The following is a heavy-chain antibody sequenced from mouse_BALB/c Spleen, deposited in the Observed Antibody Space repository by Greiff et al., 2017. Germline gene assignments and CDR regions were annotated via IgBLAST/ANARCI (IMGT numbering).Heavy chain of an antibody. Sequence: EVKLVESGGGLVPPGGSLRLSCATSGFTFTDYYMSWVRQPPGKALEWLGFIRNKANGYTTEYSASVKGRFTISSDNSQSIIYLQMNTPRAEYSSTYYCAGDEDVGWGQGTLVTVSA. J-gene: IGHJ3*01. V-gene: IGHV7-3*02. CDR3: AGDEDVG. CDR1: GFTFTDYY. D-gene: IGHD3-3*01. CDR2: IRNKANGYTT.